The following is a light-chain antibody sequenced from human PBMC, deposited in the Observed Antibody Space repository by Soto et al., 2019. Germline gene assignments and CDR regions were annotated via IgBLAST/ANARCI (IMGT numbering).Light chain of an antibody. CDR1: SSNIGAGYD. CDR3: QSYDSSLSGSWV. V-gene: IGLV1-40*01. J-gene: IGLJ3*02. Sequence: QSVLTQPPSVSGAPGQRVTISCTGSSSNIGAGYDVHWYQQLPGTAPKLLIYGNSNRPSGVPDRFSGSKSGTSASLVITGLQADDEADYYCQSYDSSLSGSWVFGGGTKLTVL. CDR2: GNS.